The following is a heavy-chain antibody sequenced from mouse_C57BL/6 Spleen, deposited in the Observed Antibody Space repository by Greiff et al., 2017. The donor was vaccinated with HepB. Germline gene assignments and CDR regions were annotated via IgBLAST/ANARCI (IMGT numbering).Heavy chain of an antibody. Sequence: VQRVESGAELVRPGTSVKMSCKASGYTFTNYWIGWAKQRPGHGLEWIGDIYPGGGYTNYNEKFKGKATLTADKSSSTAYMQFSSLTSEDSAIYYCARSGSSSAWFAYWGQGTLVTVSA. D-gene: IGHD1-1*01. CDR3: ARSGSSSAWFAY. CDR1: GYTFTNYW. V-gene: IGHV1-63*01. CDR2: IYPGGGYT. J-gene: IGHJ3*01.